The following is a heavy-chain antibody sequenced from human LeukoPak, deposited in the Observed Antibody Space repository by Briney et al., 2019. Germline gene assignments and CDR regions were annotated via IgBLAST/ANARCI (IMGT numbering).Heavy chain of an antibody. CDR1: GFTFSSYW. Sequence: GGSLRLSCAASGFTFSSYWMSWVRQAPGKGLEWVANIKQDGSEKYYVDSVKGRFTISRDNAKNSLYLQMNSLRAEDTAVYYCARVMVEWELPYYFDYWGQGTLVTVSS. J-gene: IGHJ4*02. D-gene: IGHD1-26*01. CDR2: IKQDGSEK. CDR3: ARVMVEWELPYYFDY. V-gene: IGHV3-7*01.